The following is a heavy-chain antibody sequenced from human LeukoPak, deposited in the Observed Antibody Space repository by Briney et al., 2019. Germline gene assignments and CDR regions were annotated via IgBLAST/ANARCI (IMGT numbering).Heavy chain of an antibody. CDR1: GDSISNYY. Sequence: SETLSLTCTFPGDSISNYYWNWIRQPAGKGLEWIGRIYTSGSTNYNPSLRSRVTMSVDTSKNQFSLKLSSVTAADTAVYYCARPGRSGALDIWGQGTMVTVSS. D-gene: IGHD3-10*01. V-gene: IGHV4-4*07. J-gene: IGHJ3*02. CDR3: ARPGRSGALDI. CDR2: IYTSGST.